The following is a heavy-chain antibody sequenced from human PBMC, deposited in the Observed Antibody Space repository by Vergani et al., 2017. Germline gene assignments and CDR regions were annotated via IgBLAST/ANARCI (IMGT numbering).Heavy chain of an antibody. CDR2: INHSGST. CDR1: GGSFSGYY. D-gene: IGHD3-10*01. V-gene: IGHV4-34*01. Sequence: QVQLQQWGAGLLKPSETLPLTCAVYGGSFSGYYWSWIRQPPGKGLEWIGEINHSGSTNYNPSLKSRVTISVDTSKNQFSLKLSSVTAADTAVYYCARGKRXYYGSGRPYNWFDPWGQGTLVTVSS. J-gene: IGHJ5*02. CDR3: ARGKRXYYGSGRPYNWFDP.